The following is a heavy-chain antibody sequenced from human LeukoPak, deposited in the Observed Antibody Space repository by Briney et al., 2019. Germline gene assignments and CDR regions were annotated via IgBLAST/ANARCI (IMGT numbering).Heavy chain of an antibody. CDR3: AREGTAMTTYYAMDV. CDR2: IWYDGSKK. CDR1: GFTFRSYD. Sequence: PGGSLRLSCAASGFTFRSYDTHWVRQAPGKGLEWVAVIWYDGSKKYYGDSVEGRFTISRDNSKNTLFLQMNSLGAEDTAVYYCAREGTAMTTYYAMDVWGQGTTVTVSS. J-gene: IGHJ6*02. V-gene: IGHV3-33*01. D-gene: IGHD5-18*01.